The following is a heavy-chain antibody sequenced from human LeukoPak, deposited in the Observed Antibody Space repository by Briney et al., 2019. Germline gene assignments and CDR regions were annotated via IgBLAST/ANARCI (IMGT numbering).Heavy chain of an antibody. CDR2: IYYSGST. V-gene: IGHV4-39*07. CDR1: GGSISSSSYY. D-gene: IGHD3-16*02. Sequence: PSETLSLTCTVSGGSISSSSYYWGWIRQPPGKGLEWIGSIYYSGSTYYNPSLKSRVTISVDTSKNQFSLKLSSVTAADTAVYYCSLSQPEPPKSPYYYYYMDVWGKGTTVTVSS. CDR3: SLSQPEPPKSPYYYYYMDV. J-gene: IGHJ6*03.